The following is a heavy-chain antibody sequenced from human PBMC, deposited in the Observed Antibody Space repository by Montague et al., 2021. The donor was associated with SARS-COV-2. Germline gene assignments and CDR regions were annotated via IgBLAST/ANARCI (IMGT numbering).Heavy chain of an antibody. J-gene: IGHJ4*02. CDR3: AKVGDLMAGYSLVNLDN. Sequence: SLRLSCAASGFTFSTFAMSWVRQAPGKGLEWVSAISLSGGSTYYADSVKGRFTISRDNSKNTLFLQMNSLRAEDTAVYYCAKVGDLMAGYSLVNLDNWGQGTLVIVSS. V-gene: IGHV3-23*01. CDR2: ISLSGGST. CDR1: GFTFSTFA. D-gene: IGHD3-9*01.